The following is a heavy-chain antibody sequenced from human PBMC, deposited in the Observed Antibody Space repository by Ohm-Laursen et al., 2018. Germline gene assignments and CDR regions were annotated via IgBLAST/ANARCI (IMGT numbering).Heavy chain of an antibody. CDR1: GLTFSDYG. CDR3: ATSDYGPLTY. D-gene: IGHD4-17*01. CDR2: IWYDGSKK. V-gene: IGHV3-33*01. Sequence: SLRLSCSASGLTFSDYGMHWVRQAPGKGLEWLAVIWYDGSKKFHADSVKGRFSVSRDNSKSMLYLQMDSLRAEDTALYFCATSDYGPLTYWGQGTLVTVSS. J-gene: IGHJ1*01.